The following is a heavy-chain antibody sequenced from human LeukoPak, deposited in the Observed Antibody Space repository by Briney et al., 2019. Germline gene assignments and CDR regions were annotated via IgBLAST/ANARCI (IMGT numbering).Heavy chain of an antibody. CDR1: GYTFTSYG. D-gene: IGHD1-14*01. V-gene: IGHV1-18*01. Sequence: ASVKVSCKASGYTFTSYGISWVRQAPGQGLEWMGWISAYNGNTNYAQKLQGRVTMTRDMSTSTVYMELSSLRSEDTAVYYCARSLFQGPDQYFDYWGQGTLVTVSS. CDR2: ISAYNGNT. J-gene: IGHJ4*02. CDR3: ARSLFQGPDQYFDY.